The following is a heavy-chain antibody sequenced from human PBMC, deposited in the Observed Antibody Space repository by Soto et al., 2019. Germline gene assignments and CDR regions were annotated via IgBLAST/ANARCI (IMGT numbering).Heavy chain of an antibody. CDR2: INHSGST. V-gene: IGHV4-34*01. J-gene: IGHJ5*02. Sequence: PSETLSLTCDVYGGSFSGYYWRWIRQPPGKGLEWIGEINHSGSTNYNPSLKSRVTISVDTSKNQFSLKLSSVTSADMAVYFCARGFYDFWSGYHPLSGFDPWGQGTLVTVSS. D-gene: IGHD3-3*01. CDR3: ARGFYDFWSGYHPLSGFDP. CDR1: GGSFSGYY.